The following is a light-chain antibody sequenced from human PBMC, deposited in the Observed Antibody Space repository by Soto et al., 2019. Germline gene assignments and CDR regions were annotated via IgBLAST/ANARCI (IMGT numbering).Light chain of an antibody. V-gene: IGKV1-5*03. CDR1: QTISSW. Sequence: DIQMTQAPSTLSESVGGRLTICCRASQTISSWLAWYKQKPRNAPKRRIYKASSLESRVQSRFSGSGSGTEFTLIISSLKPDDFATYYCHHYNTLSTFGHGTRVEIK. CDR3: HHYNTLST. CDR2: KAS. J-gene: IGKJ1*01.